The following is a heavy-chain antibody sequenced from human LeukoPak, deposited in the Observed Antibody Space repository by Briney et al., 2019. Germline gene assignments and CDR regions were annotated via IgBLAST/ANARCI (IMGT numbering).Heavy chain of an antibody. Sequence: ASVKVSCKASGGTFSSYAISWVRQAPGQGLEWMGGIIPIFGTANYAQKFQGRVTITADESTSTAYMELSRLRSDDTAVYYCAREYYDSSAYNQEAIDYWGQGTLVTVSS. D-gene: IGHD3-22*01. J-gene: IGHJ4*02. V-gene: IGHV1-69*13. CDR3: AREYYDSSAYNQEAIDY. CDR1: GGTFSSYA. CDR2: IIPIFGTA.